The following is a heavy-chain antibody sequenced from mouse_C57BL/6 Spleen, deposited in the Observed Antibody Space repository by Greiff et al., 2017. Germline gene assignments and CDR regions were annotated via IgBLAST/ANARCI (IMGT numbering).Heavy chain of an antibody. V-gene: IGHV1-52*01. CDR1: GYTFTSYC. CDR3: ARERGGAMDY. CDR2: IDPPYGKT. Sequence: QVQLQQSGPELVRPGSSVKLSCKASGYTFTSYCMHWVKQRPIQGLEWIGNIDPPYGKTHYNQKFKDKATLTVDKSSSTAYMQLSSLTSEDSAVXYYARERGGAMDYWGKGTSVTVSS. J-gene: IGHJ4*01.